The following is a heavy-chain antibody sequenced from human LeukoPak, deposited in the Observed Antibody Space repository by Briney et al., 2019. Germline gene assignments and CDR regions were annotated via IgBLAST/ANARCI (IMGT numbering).Heavy chain of an antibody. CDR2: IYYSGST. J-gene: IGHJ4*02. CDR3: ARQGMTTVTLTKIDY. D-gene: IGHD4-17*01. CDR1: GGSFSGYY. Sequence: SETLSLTCAVYGGSFSGYYWSWIRQPPGKGLEWIGSIYYSGSTYYNPSLKSRVTISLDTSKNQFSLKLSSVTAADTAVYYCARQGMTTVTLTKIDYWGQGTLVTVSS. V-gene: IGHV4-34*01.